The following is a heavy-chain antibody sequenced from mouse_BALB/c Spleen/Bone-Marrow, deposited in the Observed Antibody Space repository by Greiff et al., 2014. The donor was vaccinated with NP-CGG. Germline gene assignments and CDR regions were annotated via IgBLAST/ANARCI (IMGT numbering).Heavy chain of an antibody. D-gene: IGHD1-1*01. CDR1: GYTFTSYW. J-gene: IGHJ4*01. Sequence: QVQLKQSGAELARPGASVKLSCKASGYTFTSYWMQWVKQRPGQGLEWIGAIYPGDGDTRNTQKFKGKATLTADKSSSTAYMQLRSLASEDSAVYYCARNYYYGSSWSAMDYWGQGTSVTVSS. V-gene: IGHV1-87*01. CDR3: ARNYYYGSSWSAMDY. CDR2: IYPGDGDT.